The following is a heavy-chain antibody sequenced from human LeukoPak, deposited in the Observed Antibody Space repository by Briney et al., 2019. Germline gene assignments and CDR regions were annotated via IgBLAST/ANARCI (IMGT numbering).Heavy chain of an antibody. V-gene: IGHV1-2*04. D-gene: IGHD5-18*01. CDR2: INPNSGGT. CDR1: GYTFTSYD. J-gene: IGHJ4*02. CDR3: ARGRGYSYGYFDY. Sequence: GASVKVSCKASGYTFTSYDINWVRQATGQGLEWMGWINPNSGGTNYAQKFQGWVTMTRDTSISTAYMELSRLRSDDTAVYYCARGRGYSYGYFDYWGQGTLVTVSS.